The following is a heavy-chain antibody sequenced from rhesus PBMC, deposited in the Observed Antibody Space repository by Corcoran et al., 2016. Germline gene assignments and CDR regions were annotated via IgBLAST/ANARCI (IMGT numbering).Heavy chain of an antibody. CDR1: GGSTSDTYH. D-gene: IGHD5-42*01. CDR3: AREGATGNFDY. J-gene: IGHJ4*01. Sequence: QVQLKESGPGLVNPSAPLFLICALSGGSTSDTYHRTWIGQFTGKVLELIGNINGTTANTFYRPSLKCRVTISRDASTNRFVLMLTAVTAADTALDYCAREGATGNFDYWGQGVLVTVSS. V-gene: IGHV4S9*01. CDR2: INGTTANT.